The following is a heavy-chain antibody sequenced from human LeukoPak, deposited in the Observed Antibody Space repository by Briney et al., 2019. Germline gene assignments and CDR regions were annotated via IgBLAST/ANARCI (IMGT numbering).Heavy chain of an antibody. V-gene: IGHV3-30*04. CDR1: GFTFSSYA. D-gene: IGHD6-19*01. J-gene: IGHJ6*04. CDR2: ISYDGSNK. CDR3: ARDLGIAVAGPQSEDGMDV. Sequence: GGSLRLSCAASGFTFSSYAMHWGRQAPGKGLEWVAVISYDGSNKYYADSVKGRFTISRDNSKNTLYLQMNSLRAEDTAVYYCARDLGIAVAGPQSEDGMDVWGKGTTVTVSS.